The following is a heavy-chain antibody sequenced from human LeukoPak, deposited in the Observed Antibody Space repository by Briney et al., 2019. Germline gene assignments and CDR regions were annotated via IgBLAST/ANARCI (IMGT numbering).Heavy chain of an antibody. D-gene: IGHD1-26*01. V-gene: IGHV1-18*01. CDR3: ARAGGATTPFDF. CDR1: GYTFTSYG. J-gene: IGHJ4*02. Sequence: ASVKVSCKASGYTFTSYGISWVRQAPGQEVEWMGWISAYNGNTNYAQQLQGRLTMTTDTSTSTAYMELRSLRSDDTAVYYCARAGGATTPFDFWGQGTLVTVSS. CDR2: ISAYNGNT.